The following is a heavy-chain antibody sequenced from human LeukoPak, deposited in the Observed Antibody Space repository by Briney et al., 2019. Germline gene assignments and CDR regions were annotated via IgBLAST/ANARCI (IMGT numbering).Heavy chain of an antibody. CDR2: VSGSGGST. D-gene: IGHD3-22*01. CDR1: VFTFSSYA. Sequence: GGSLRLYCAASVFTFSSYAMSWIRHAPGKGLEWVSAVSGSGGSTYYAYSVKGRFTISRDNSKNTLYLQMNSLRAEVTAVHYCAKELFPDYYDSSGRYYFDYWGQGTLVTVSS. V-gene: IGHV3-23*01. CDR3: AKELFPDYYDSSGRYYFDY. J-gene: IGHJ4*02.